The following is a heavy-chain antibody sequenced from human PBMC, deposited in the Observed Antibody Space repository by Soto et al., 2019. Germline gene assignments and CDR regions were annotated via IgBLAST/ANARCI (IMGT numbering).Heavy chain of an antibody. V-gene: IGHV3-33*01. D-gene: IGHD6-19*01. CDR2: IWYDGSNK. Sequence: GGSLRLSCAASGFTFSSYGMHWVRQAPGKGLEWVAGIWYDGSNKYYADSVKGRFTISRDNSKNTLYLQMNSLRAEDTAVYYCARDTVAGTLYYFDYWGQGTLVTVSA. J-gene: IGHJ4*02. CDR3: ARDTVAGTLYYFDY. CDR1: GFTFSSYG.